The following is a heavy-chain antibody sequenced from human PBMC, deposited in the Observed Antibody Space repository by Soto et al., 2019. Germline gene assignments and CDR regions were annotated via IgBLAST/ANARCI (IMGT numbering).Heavy chain of an antibody. CDR2: ISGSGGST. Sequence: GGSLRLSCVASGFTLTSQAMYWVRQAPGRGLEWVSAISGSGGSTYYADSVKGRFTISRDNSKNTLYLQMNSLRAEDTAVYYCAKPHSSSWLVVGPFDYWGQGTLVTVSS. CDR3: AKPHSSSWLVVGPFDY. CDR1: GFTLTSQA. D-gene: IGHD6-13*01. V-gene: IGHV3-23*01. J-gene: IGHJ4*02.